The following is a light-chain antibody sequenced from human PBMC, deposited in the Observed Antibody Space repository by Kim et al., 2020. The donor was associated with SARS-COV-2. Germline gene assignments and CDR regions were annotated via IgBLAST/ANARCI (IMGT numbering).Light chain of an antibody. CDR1: SSDVGGYNY. V-gene: IGLV2-8*01. CDR3: SSYGGSSNLI. Sequence: GQSAAISCTGTSSDVGGYNYVSWFQQHPGKAPQLIIFEVNKRPSGVPDRFSGSKSGNTASLTVSELQAEDEADYYCSSYGGSSNLIFGGGTQLTVL. CDR2: EVN. J-gene: IGLJ2*01.